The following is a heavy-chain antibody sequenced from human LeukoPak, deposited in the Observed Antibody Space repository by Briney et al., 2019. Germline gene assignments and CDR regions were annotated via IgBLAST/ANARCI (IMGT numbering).Heavy chain of an antibody. CDR1: NYSISSGYY. D-gene: IGHD1-1*01. CDR2: IYHSGTT. J-gene: IGHJ6*03. V-gene: IGHV4-38-2*02. CDR3: ARGRVSSSTWYSTYYYYFYMDV. Sequence: SETLSLTCTVSNYSISSGYYWGWIRQPPGQGLEWIGKIYHSGTTYYNPSLKSRLTISVDTSKNHFSLKLRSVTAADTAVYFCARGRVSSSTWYSTYYYYFYMDVWGKGTTVTVSS.